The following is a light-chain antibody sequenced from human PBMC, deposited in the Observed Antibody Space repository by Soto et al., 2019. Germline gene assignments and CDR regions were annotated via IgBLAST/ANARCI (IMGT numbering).Light chain of an antibody. J-gene: IGLJ1*01. CDR1: SSDVGAYNF. V-gene: IGLV2-8*01. CDR3: SSYAGSTAIYV. Sequence: QSVLTQPPSASGSPGQSVTISCTGTSSDVGAYNFVSWYQQLPGKPPKLIIYHVTKRLSGVPDRFSGSKSGNTASLTVSGLQAEDEADYYCSSYAGSTAIYVFGTGTKLTVL. CDR2: HVT.